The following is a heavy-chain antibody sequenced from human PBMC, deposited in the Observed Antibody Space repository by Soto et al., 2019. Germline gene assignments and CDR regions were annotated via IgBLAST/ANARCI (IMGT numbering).Heavy chain of an antibody. J-gene: IGHJ6*02. Sequence: QVQLQESGPGLVKPSETLSLTCTVSGGSINSYYWSWIRQPPGKRLEWIGYIHYSGVTNYNPSLKSRVTISVDTSKNQFSLKLSSVTAADTAVYYCARGGGYLLEWSPNYYGMDVWGQGTTVTVSS. V-gene: IGHV4-59*01. CDR1: GGSINSYY. D-gene: IGHD3-3*01. CDR2: IHYSGVT. CDR3: ARGGGYLLEWSPNYYGMDV.